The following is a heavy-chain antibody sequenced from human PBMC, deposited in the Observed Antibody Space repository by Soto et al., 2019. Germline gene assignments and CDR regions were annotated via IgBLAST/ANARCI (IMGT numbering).Heavy chain of an antibody. V-gene: IGHV1-69*06. D-gene: IGHD6-6*01. Sequence: ASVKVSCKASGGTFSSYAISWVRQAPGQGLEWMGGIIPIFGTANYAQKFQGRVTITADKSTSTAYMELSSLRSEDTAVYYCARAPLIAARYYYYGMDVWGQGTTVTVSS. J-gene: IGHJ6*02. CDR3: ARAPLIAARYYYYGMDV. CDR1: GGTFSSYA. CDR2: IIPIFGTA.